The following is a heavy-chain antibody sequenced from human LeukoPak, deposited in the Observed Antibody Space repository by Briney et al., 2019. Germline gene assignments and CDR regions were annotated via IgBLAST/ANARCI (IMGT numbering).Heavy chain of an antibody. Sequence: PGGSLRLSCAASGFTFSSYAMSWVRQAPGKGLEWVSAISGSGGSTYYADSVKGRFTISRDNSKNTLYLQMNSLRAEDTAVYYCAKAFRPQYTYYDFWSGPEPYSTRELYFDYWGQGTLVTVSS. D-gene: IGHD3-3*01. CDR3: AKAFRPQYTYYDFWSGPEPYSTRELYFDY. J-gene: IGHJ4*02. CDR1: GFTFSSYA. CDR2: ISGSGGST. V-gene: IGHV3-23*01.